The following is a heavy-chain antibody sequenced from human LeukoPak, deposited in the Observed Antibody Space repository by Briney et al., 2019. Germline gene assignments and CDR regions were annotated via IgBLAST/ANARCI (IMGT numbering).Heavy chain of an antibody. V-gene: IGHV1-69*13. J-gene: IGHJ4*02. CDR1: GGTFSSYG. CDR3: ASVGSGSYPFDY. Sequence: ASVKVSCKASGGTFSSYGISWVRQAPGQRLEWMGGIIPMFGTANYAQKSQGRITTTADVSTRTAYMELSSLRSEDTAVYYCASVGSGSYPFDYWGQGTLVTVSS. D-gene: IGHD3-10*01. CDR2: IIPMFGTA.